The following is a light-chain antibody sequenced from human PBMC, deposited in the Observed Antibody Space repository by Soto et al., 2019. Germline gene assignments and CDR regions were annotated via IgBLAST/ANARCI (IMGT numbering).Light chain of an antibody. V-gene: IGKV4-1*01. CDR3: QQYYGTPLT. J-gene: IGKJ3*01. CDR2: WAS. Sequence: EIVMTQSPDSLAVSLGERTTINCKSSQSVLYTSNNKNYLAWYQQKPGQPPKLLIYWASTRESGVPDRFSGSGSETDFTLTISSLQAEDVATYSCQQYYGTPLTFGPGTKVDVK. CDR1: QSVLYTSNNKNY.